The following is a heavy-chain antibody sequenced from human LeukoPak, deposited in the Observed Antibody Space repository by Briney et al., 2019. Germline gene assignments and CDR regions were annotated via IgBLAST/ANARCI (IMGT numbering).Heavy chain of an antibody. D-gene: IGHD3-22*01. Sequence: ASVKVSCKTSGGTFSSYAISWVRQAPGQGLEWMGGIIPIFGTTNYAQKFQGRVTITADESTSTAYMELSSLRSEDTAVYYCARVEVYYDSTRGYFDLWGRGTLVTVSS. J-gene: IGHJ2*01. CDR3: ARVEVYYDSTRGYFDL. V-gene: IGHV1-69*13. CDR1: GGTFSSYA. CDR2: IIPIFGTT.